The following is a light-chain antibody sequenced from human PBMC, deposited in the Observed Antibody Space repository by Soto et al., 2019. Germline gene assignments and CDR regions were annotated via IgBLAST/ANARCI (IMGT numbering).Light chain of an antibody. CDR1: SNDVGGYNF. CDR3: SSYAGNNIFYV. V-gene: IGLV2-8*01. CDR2: EVC. J-gene: IGLJ1*01. Sequence: QSVLAQPPSASGSPRQSVTISCAGTSNDVGGYNFVSWYQQHPGKAPKLMIFEVCKRPSGIPDRFSGSKSGNTASLTVSGLQAEDEADYYCSSYAGNNIFYVFGTGTKVT.